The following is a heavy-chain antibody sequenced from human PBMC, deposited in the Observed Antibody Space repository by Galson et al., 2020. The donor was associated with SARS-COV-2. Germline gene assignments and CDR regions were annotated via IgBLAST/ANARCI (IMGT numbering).Heavy chain of an antibody. D-gene: IGHD3-16*01. Sequence: GGSLRLSCAASGFTFSSYAMHWVRQAPGKGLEWVAVISYDGSNKYYADSVKGRFTISRDNSKNTLYLQVNSLRAEDTAVYYCARAHGGGYYCGMDVWGQGTTVTVSS. CDR3: ARAHGGGYYCGMDV. CDR2: ISYDGSNK. V-gene: IGHV3-30-3*01. J-gene: IGHJ6*02. CDR1: GFTFSSYA.